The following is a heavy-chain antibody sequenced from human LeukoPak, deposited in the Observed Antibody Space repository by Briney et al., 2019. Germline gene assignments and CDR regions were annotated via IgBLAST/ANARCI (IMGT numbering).Heavy chain of an antibody. J-gene: IGHJ4*02. CDR2: INHSGST. D-gene: IGHD3-16*02. V-gene: IGHV4-34*01. CDR3: ARLPNDYVWGSYRYTRSVHDY. Sequence: NPSETLSLTCAVYGGSFSGYYWSWIRQPPGKGLECIGEINHSGSTNYNPSLKSRVTISVDTSKNQFSLKLSSVTAADTAVYYCARLPNDYVWGSYRYTRSVHDYWGQGTLVTVSS. CDR1: GGSFSGYY.